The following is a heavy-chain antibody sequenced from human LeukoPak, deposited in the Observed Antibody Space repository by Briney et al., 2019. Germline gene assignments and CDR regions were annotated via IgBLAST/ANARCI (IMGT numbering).Heavy chain of an antibody. D-gene: IGHD4-11*01. CDR1: GFTFSNYV. V-gene: IGHV3-23*01. CDR3: ANPPTVTSFGY. J-gene: IGHJ4*02. CDR2: ISGSGGNT. Sequence: RTGGSLRLSCAASGFTFSNYVMSWVSQAPGKGLEWVSSISGSGGNTYYADSVKGRFTISRDNSKNTLYLQMNSLRAEDTAIYYCANPPTVTSFGYWGQGTLVAVSS.